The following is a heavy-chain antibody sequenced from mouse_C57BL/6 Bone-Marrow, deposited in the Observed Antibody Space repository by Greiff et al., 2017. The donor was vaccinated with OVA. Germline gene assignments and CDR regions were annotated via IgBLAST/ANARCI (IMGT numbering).Heavy chain of an antibody. V-gene: IGHV1-64*01. D-gene: IGHD1-1*01. CDR3: ARGGYYGSSPCFAY. Sequence: QFQLQQPGAELVKPGASVKLSCKASGFTFTSYWMHWVKQRPGQGLEWIGMIHPNSGSTNYNEKFKSKATLTVDKSSSTAYMQHSSLTSADSAVYYCARGGYYGSSPCFAYGAQGTLVPVSA. J-gene: IGHJ3*01. CDR1: GFTFTSYW. CDR2: IHPNSGST.